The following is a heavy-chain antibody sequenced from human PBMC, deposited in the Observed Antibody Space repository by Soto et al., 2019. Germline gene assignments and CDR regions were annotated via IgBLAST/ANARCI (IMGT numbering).Heavy chain of an antibody. J-gene: IGHJ5*02. CDR1: GGSISSSGYY. CDR3: ARGSYYDSSGYYGP. D-gene: IGHD3-22*01. CDR2: IYYSGST. V-gene: IGHV4-39*07. Sequence: PSETLSLTCTVSGGSISSSGYYWGWIRQPPGKGLEWIGTIYYSGSTYYNPSLKSRVTISVDTSKNQFSLKLSSVTAADTAVYYCARGSYYDSSGYYGPWGQGTLVTVSS.